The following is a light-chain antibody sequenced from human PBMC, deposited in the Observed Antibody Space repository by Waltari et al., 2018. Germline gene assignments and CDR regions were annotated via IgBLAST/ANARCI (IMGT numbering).Light chain of an antibody. CDR1: SSDVGGYNY. CDR2: DVT. CDR3: CSYAGSYTYV. V-gene: IGLV2-11*01. J-gene: IGLJ1*01. Sequence: QSALTQPRSVSGSPGQSVTISCTGTSSDVGGYNYVSWYQQDPGKAPKLMIYDVTKRPSCVPDRFSGSKSGNTASLTISGLQAEDEADYYCCSYAGSYTYVFGTGTKVTVL.